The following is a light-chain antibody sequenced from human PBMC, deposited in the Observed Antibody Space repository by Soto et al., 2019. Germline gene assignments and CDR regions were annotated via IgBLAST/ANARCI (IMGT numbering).Light chain of an antibody. Sequence: DIQMTQSPSTLSASVGDRVTITCRASQSISSWLAWYQQKPGKAPNLLIYDASSLERGVPSRFSGSGSGTEFTLTISSVQPDDFATYDCQQYNAYWWTFGQGTKVVSK. CDR2: DAS. J-gene: IGKJ1*01. V-gene: IGKV1-5*01. CDR1: QSISSW. CDR3: QQYNAYWWT.